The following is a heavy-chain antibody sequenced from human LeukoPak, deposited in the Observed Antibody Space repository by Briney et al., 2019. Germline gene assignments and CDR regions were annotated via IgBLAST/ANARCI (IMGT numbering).Heavy chain of an antibody. J-gene: IGHJ4*02. CDR1: GYTFTGYY. D-gene: IGHD3-3*01. CDR3: ARSPITIFGVVSDY. CDR2: INPNSGGT. V-gene: IGHV1-2*02. Sequence: ASVKVSCKASGYTFTGYYMHWVRQVPGQGLEWMGWINPNSGGTNYEQKFQGRVTMTRDTSITTAYMELRRVRSDDTAVYYCARSPITIFGVVSDYWGQGTLVTVSS.